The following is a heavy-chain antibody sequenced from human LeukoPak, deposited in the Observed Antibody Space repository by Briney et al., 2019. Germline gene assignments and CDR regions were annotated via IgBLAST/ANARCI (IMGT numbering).Heavy chain of an antibody. V-gene: IGHV6-1*01. J-gene: IGHJ4*02. CDR1: GDSVSSNSAA. CDR3: ARDRLLQGQTASGGFDY. Sequence: SQTLSLTCAISGDSVSSNSAAWNWIRQSPSRGLEWLGRTCYRSKWYNDYAVSVKSRITINPDTSKNQFSLQLNSVTPEDTAVYYCARDRLLQGQTASGGFDYWGQGTLVTVSS. D-gene: IGHD3-22*01. CDR2: TCYRSKWYN.